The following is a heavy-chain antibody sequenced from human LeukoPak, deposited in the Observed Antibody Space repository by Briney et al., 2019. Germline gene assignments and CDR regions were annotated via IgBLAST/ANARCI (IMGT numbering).Heavy chain of an antibody. V-gene: IGHV1-24*01. D-gene: IGHD6-13*01. Sequence: SVKVSCKVSGYTLTELSMHWVRQAPGKGLEWMGGFDPEDGETIYAQKFQGRVTMTEGTSTSTAYMELRSLRSDDTAVYYCARGSSWLSPDAFDIWGQGTMVTVSS. CDR3: ARGSSWLSPDAFDI. CDR1: GYTLTELS. J-gene: IGHJ3*02. CDR2: FDPEDGET.